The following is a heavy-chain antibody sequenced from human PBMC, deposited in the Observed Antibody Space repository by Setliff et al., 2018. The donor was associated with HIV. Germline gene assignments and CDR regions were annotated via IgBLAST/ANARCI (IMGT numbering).Heavy chain of an antibody. CDR3: ATSAESGFGIHWGVFNI. J-gene: IGHJ3*02. Sequence: SETLSLTCTVSGGSTSTSGYYWGWIRQPPGKGREWIGSIYSGGSTYYNPSLKSRVTISVDTSKNQFSLKLKSVTAADTAVYYCATSAESGFGIHWGVFNIWGQGTRVTVSS. CDR2: IYSGGST. CDR1: GGSTSTSGYY. D-gene: IGHD3-10*01. V-gene: IGHV4-39*01.